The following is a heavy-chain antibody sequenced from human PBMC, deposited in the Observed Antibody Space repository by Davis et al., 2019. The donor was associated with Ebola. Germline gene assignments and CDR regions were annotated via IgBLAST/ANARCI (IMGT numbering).Heavy chain of an antibody. CDR2: ISSSSSYI. CDR3: ARDWFSSSWFGWFDP. V-gene: IGHV3-21*01. D-gene: IGHD6-13*01. CDR1: GFTFSSYS. J-gene: IGHJ5*02. Sequence: GESLKISCAASGFTFSSYSMNWVRQAPGKGLEWVSSISSSSSYIYYADSVKGRFTISRDNAKNSLYLQMNSLRAEDTAVYYCARDWFSSSWFGWFDPWGQGTLVTVSS.